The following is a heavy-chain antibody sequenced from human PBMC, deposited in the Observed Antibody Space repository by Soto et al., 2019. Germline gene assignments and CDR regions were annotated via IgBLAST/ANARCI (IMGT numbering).Heavy chain of an antibody. Sequence: PSETLSLTCTVSGGSISSDYWSWIRQPAGKGLEWIGRIYTSGSTNYNPSLKSRVTMSVDTSKNQFSLKLSSVTAADTAVYYCARDGAVVVPAAFGPLHGSWYRADAFDICGQGTMVTVS. CDR1: GGSISSDY. D-gene: IGHD2-2*01. J-gene: IGHJ3*02. CDR3: ARDGAVVVPAAFGPLHGSWYRADAFDI. V-gene: IGHV4-4*07. CDR2: IYTSGST.